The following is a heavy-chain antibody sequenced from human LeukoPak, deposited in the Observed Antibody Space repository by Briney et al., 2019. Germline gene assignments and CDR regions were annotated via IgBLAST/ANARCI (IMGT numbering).Heavy chain of an antibody. V-gene: IGHV3-53*01. D-gene: IGHD2-15*01. CDR1: GFTVSSNY. J-gene: IGHJ4*02. CDR2: IYSGGTT. CDR3: ARHGATELLNDY. Sequence: PGGSLRLSCAASGFTVSSNYMSWARQAPGRGLEWVSVIYSGGTTYYADSVKGRFTISRDNSKNTLYLQVNSLRAEDTAVYYCARHGATELLNDYWGQGTLVTVSS.